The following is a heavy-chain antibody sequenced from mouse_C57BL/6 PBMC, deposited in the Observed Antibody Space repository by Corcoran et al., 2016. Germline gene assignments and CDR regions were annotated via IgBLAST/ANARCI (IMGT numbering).Heavy chain of an antibody. CDR3: TPLPYAMDY. CDR2: IDPEDGDT. D-gene: IGHD2-1*01. CDR1: GFNIKDYY. V-gene: IGHV14-1*01. Sequence: EVQLQHSGEGLVRPGASVKLSCTACGFNIKDYYMHWGKQRPEQGLEWIGRIDPEDGDTEYAPKFQGKATMTADTSSNTAYLQLSSLTSEDTAVYYCTPLPYAMDYWGQGTSVTVSS. J-gene: IGHJ4*01.